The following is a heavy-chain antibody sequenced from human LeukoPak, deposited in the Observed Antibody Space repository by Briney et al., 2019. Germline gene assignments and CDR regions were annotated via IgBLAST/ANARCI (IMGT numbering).Heavy chain of an antibody. D-gene: IGHD6-19*01. CDR1: GFTFSNYG. J-gene: IGHJ1*01. V-gene: IGHV3-33*01. CDR3: ARGPIAVAGTPSIYQH. Sequence: GRSLRLSCAASGFTFSNYGMHWVRQAPGKGLEWVAAIWSDGSIKYYADSVKGRFTISRDNSRNTLYLQMNSLRAEDTAVYYCARGPIAVAGTPSIYQHWGQGTLVTVSS. CDR2: IWSDGSIK.